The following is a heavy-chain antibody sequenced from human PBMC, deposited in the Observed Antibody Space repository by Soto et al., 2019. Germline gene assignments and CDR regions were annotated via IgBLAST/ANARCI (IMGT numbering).Heavy chain of an antibody. V-gene: IGHV1-69*02. D-gene: IGHD3-10*01. Sequence: QVQLVQSGADVQRPGSSVRVSCKASGDTFNFYSIHWVRQAPGLGLQWMGRINPILSMSNYAPRFQGRVTMTADKSTITAYMELSSLRSEDTAMYYSATSYGSGYRAFDSWGQGALVTVSS. CDR1: GDTFNFYS. CDR3: ATSYGSGYRAFDS. CDR2: INPILSMS. J-gene: IGHJ4*02.